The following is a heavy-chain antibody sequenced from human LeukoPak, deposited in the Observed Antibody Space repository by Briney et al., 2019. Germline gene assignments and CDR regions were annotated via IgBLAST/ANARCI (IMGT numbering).Heavy chain of an antibody. V-gene: IGHV3-23*01. D-gene: IGHD2-15*01. CDR3: AKDGGGTYLTTFDN. CDR2: ISGSGHTS. Sequence: PGGSLRLSCAASGXTFSSCALSWVRQAPGKGLEWVSGISGSGHTSYYADSVKGRFTISRDNSKNTLYLQMNSLRADDTALYYCAKDGGGTYLTTFDNWGQGTLVTVSS. CDR1: GXTFSSCA. J-gene: IGHJ4*02.